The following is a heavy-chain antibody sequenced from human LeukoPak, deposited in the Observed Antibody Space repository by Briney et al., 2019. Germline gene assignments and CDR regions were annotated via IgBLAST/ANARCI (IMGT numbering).Heavy chain of an antibody. CDR2: IYYSGST. V-gene: IGHV4-39*07. CDR3: ARISRAASEKYYVDY. Sequence: SETLSLTCTASGGSISSSSYYWGWIRQPPGKGLEWIGSIYYSGSTYYNPSLKSRVTMSVDTSKNQFSLMLSSVTATDTAVYYCARISRAASEKYYVDYWGQGTLVTV. J-gene: IGHJ4*02. CDR1: GGSISSSSYY. D-gene: IGHD6-13*01.